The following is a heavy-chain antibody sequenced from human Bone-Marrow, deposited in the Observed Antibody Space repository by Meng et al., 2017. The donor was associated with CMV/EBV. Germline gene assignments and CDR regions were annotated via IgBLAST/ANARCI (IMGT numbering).Heavy chain of an antibody. CDR3: AKPDELLADYYYGMDV. Sequence: GGSLRLSCAASGFTFSSYEMNWVRQAPGKGLEWVAFIRYDGSNKYYADSVKGRFTISRDNSKNTLYLQMNSLRAEDTAVYYCAKPDELLADYYYGMDVWGQGTTVTVSS. J-gene: IGHJ6*02. V-gene: IGHV3-30*02. CDR1: GFTFSSYE. CDR2: IRYDGSNK. D-gene: IGHD2-15*01.